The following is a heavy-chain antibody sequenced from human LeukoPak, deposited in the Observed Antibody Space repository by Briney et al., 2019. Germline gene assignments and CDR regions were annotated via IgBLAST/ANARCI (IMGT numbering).Heavy chain of an antibody. J-gene: IGHJ4*02. CDR3: ARGRRIQLWPDFDY. CDR2: IIPIFGTA. D-gene: IGHD5-18*01. Sequence: SVKVSCKASGGTFSSYAISWVRQAPGQGLEWMGGIIPIFGTANYAQKFQGRVTITADESTSTAYMELSSLRSEDTAVYYCARGRRIQLWPDFDYWGQGTLVTVSS. V-gene: IGHV1-69*13. CDR1: GGTFSSYA.